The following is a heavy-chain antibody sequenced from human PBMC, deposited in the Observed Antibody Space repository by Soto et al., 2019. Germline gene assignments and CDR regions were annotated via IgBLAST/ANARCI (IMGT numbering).Heavy chain of an antibody. Sequence: PGGSLRLSCAASGLTVSSNYMSWVRQAPGKGLEWVSVIYSGGSTYYADSVKGRFTISRDNSKNTLYLQMNSLRAEDTAVYYCARDPTYSSGFGYYYYGMDVWGQGTTVTVSS. CDR2: IYSGGST. J-gene: IGHJ6*02. V-gene: IGHV3-53*01. D-gene: IGHD6-19*01. CDR3: ARDPTYSSGFGYYYYGMDV. CDR1: GLTVSSNY.